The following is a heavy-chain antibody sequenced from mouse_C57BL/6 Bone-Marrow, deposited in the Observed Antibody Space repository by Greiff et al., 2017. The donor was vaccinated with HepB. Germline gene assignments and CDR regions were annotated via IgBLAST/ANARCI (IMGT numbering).Heavy chain of an antibody. CDR2: IWSGGST. J-gene: IGHJ4*01. CDR1: GFSLTSYG. Sequence: VQGVESGPGLVQPSQRLSITCTVSGFSLTSYGVHWVRQSPGKGLEWLGVIWSGGSTDYNAAFISRLSISKDNSKSQVFFKMNSLQADDTAIYYCASYDGPMDYWGQGTSVTVSS. D-gene: IGHD2-3*01. CDR3: ASYDGPMDY. V-gene: IGHV2-2*01.